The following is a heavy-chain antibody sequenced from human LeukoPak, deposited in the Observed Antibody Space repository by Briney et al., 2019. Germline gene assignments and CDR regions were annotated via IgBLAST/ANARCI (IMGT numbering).Heavy chain of an antibody. V-gene: IGHV1-69*01. Sequence: SVKASCKASGGTFSSYAISWVRQAPGQGLEWMGGIIPIFGTANYAQKFQGRVTITADESTSTAYMELSSLRSEDTAVYYCARRPQTREAGYYGMDVWGQGTTVTVSS. CDR2: IIPIFGTA. D-gene: IGHD6-19*01. CDR3: ARRPQTREAGYYGMDV. J-gene: IGHJ6*02. CDR1: GGTFSSYA.